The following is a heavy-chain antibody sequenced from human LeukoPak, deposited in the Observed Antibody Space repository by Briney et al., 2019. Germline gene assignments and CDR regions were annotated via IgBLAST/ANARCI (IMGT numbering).Heavy chain of an antibody. V-gene: IGHV4-59*08. CDR1: GGSISSYY. CDR2: IYYSGST. Sequence: TTETLSLTCTVSGGSISSYYWSWIRQPPGKGLEWIGYIYYSGSTNYNPSLKSRVTISVDTSKNQFSLKLSSVTAADTAVYYCARHGGYSYANTLDYWGQGTLVTVSS. CDR3: ARHGGYSYANTLDY. J-gene: IGHJ4*02. D-gene: IGHD5-18*01.